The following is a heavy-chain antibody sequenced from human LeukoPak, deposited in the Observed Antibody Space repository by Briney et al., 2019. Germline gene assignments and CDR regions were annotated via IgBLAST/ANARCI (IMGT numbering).Heavy chain of an antibody. J-gene: IGHJ3*02. D-gene: IGHD4-17*01. CDR1: GFTFSSYW. V-gene: IGHV3-74*01. CDR3: ARYGDYSHDAFDI. Sequence: PGGSLRLSCAASGFTFSSYWMHWVRQAPGKGLVWVSRINDDGSSTTYADSVKGRFTISRDNAKNTLYLQMNSLRAEDTAVYYCARYGDYSHDAFDIWGQGTMVTVSS. CDR2: INDDGSST.